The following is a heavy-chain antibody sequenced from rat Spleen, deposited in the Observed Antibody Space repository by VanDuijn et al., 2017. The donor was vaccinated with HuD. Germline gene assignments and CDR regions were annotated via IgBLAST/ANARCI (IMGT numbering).Heavy chain of an antibody. CDR3: ATWDYGSY. D-gene: IGHD1-3*01. V-gene: IGHV5S10*01. Sequence: EVQLVESGGGLMQPGRSLNLSCAASGFTFSDYAMAWVRQFPKKGLEWVATIIYDGSNAYYRDSVKGRFIISRDNAKSTLYLQMDSLRSEDTATYYCATWDYGSYWGQGVMVTVSS. CDR2: IIYDGSNA. CDR1: GFTFSDYA. J-gene: IGHJ2*01.